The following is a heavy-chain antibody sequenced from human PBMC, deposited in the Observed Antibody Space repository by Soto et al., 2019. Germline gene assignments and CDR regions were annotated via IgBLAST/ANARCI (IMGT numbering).Heavy chain of an antibody. Sequence: QITLKESGPTLVKPTQTLTLTCTFSGFSLSTSGVGVGWIRPHPGKALEWLALIYWDGDKRYSPSLKSRLTITNETSKNQVVRTKTNMYHDDTTTYSCAHSTGLTAIDYWGQGTLDTVSS. CDR3: AHSTGLTAIDY. J-gene: IGHJ4*02. V-gene: IGHV2-5*02. CDR1: GFSLSTSGVG. D-gene: IGHD5-18*01. CDR2: IYWDGDK.